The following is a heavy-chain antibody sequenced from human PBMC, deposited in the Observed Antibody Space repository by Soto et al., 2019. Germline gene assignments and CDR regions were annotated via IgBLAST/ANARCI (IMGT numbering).Heavy chain of an antibody. Sequence: SETLSLTCAVYGGSFSGYYWSWIRQPPGKGLEWIGNIYYSGSTYYNPSLKSRVTVSVDTSKNQFSLRLSSVTAADTAVYYCPLGYCSSTACYEPFHFWGQGTMVTVSS. CDR1: GGSFSGYY. CDR2: IYYSGST. J-gene: IGHJ3*01. V-gene: IGHV4-34*01. CDR3: PLGYCSSTACYEPFHF. D-gene: IGHD2-2*01.